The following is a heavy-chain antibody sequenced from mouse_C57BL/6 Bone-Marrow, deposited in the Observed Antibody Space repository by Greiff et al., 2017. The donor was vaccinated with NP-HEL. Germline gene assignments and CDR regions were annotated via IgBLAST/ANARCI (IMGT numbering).Heavy chain of an antibody. CDR3: ARYYYGSRGWYFDV. V-gene: IGHV1-72*01. CDR2: IDPNSGGT. CDR1: GYTFTSYW. D-gene: IGHD1-1*01. J-gene: IGHJ1*03. Sequence: QVQLQQPGADLVKPGASVKLSCKAPGYTFTSYWMHWVKQRPGRGLEWIGRIDPNSGGTKFNEKFKTKATLTVDKPSSTAYMQLSSLTSEDSAVYYCARYYYGSRGWYFDVWGTGTTVTVSS.